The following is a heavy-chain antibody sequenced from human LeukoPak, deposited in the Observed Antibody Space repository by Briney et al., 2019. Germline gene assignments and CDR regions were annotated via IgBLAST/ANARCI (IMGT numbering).Heavy chain of an antibody. Sequence: SETLSLTCTVSGASIRSSGSFWGWFRQPPGKGLELLGTVSHSGTTYYNPSLKSRVTISTDTSKNNFSLKLTSVTAADTAIYYCTRDLGNWLIDYWGQGTLVTVSS. CDR2: VSHSGTT. V-gene: IGHV4-39*07. CDR3: TRDLGNWLIDY. D-gene: IGHD4-23*01. J-gene: IGHJ4*02. CDR1: GASIRSSGSF.